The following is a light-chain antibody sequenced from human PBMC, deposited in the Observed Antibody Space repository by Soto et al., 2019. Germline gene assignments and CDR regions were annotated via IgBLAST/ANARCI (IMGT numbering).Light chain of an antibody. Sequence: DIQLTLSASFLSASVGYSVTITCRASQGISSYLAWYQQKPGKAPKLLIYAASTLQSGVPSRFSGSGYGTEFNLTISSLQTEDFATYYCQQLNSYPITFGQGTRLEI. J-gene: IGKJ5*01. CDR2: AAS. V-gene: IGKV1-9*01. CDR1: QGISSY. CDR3: QQLNSYPIT.